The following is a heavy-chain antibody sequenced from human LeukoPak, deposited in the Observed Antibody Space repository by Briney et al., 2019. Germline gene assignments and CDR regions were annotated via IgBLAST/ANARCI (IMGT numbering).Heavy chain of an antibody. CDR1: GVSISSSNSY. V-gene: IGHV4-39*02. CDR3: ARDNSVGDYAWWFDP. J-gene: IGHJ5*02. CDR2: IYYSGNT. Sequence: SETLSLTCTVSGVSISSSNSYWGWIRQPPGKGLEWIGSIYYSGNTYYNASLKSQVSISIDTSKNQFSLRLTSVTAADTAVYYCARDNSVGDYAWWFDPWGQGTLVTVSS. D-gene: IGHD1-26*01.